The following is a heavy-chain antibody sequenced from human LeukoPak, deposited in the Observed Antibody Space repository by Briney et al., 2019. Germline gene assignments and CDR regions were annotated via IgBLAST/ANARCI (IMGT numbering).Heavy chain of an antibody. CDR2: ISISSTTI. D-gene: IGHD6-13*01. J-gene: IGHJ4*02. Sequence: GGSLRLSCAASGLIFSSCSMNWVRQAPGKGLEWISYISISSTTIYYADSVKGRFTISRDNAKNSLYLQMDSLRAEDTAVYYCATSPALYSSSWLSDWGQGTLVTVSS. V-gene: IGHV3-48*04. CDR1: GLIFSSCS. CDR3: ATSPALYSSSWLSD.